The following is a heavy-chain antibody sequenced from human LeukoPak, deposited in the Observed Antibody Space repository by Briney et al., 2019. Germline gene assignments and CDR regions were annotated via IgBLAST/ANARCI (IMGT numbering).Heavy chain of an antibody. D-gene: IGHD3-22*01. CDR2: INPNSGGT. Sequence: ASVKVSCKASGYTFTGYYMHWVRQAPGQRLEWMGWINPNSGGTNYAQKFQGRVTMTRDTSISTAYMELSRPRSDDTAVYYCARDLATSFKSVLYYYDSSGYYPGAFDIWGQGTMVTVSS. CDR1: GYTFTGYY. V-gene: IGHV1-2*02. J-gene: IGHJ3*02. CDR3: ARDLATSFKSVLYYYDSSGYYPGAFDI.